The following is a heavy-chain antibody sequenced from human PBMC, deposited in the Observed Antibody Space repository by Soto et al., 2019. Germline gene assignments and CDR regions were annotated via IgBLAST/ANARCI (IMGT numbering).Heavy chain of an antibody. D-gene: IGHD2-2*01. CDR3: AKDPPWTVGPLAMDV. V-gene: IGHV3-23*01. CDR2: FSGSGGNI. Sequence: EVQLLESGGGLVQPGGSLRLSCVASGFTFSTHAMSWVRQAPGKGLEWVSTFSGSGGNIYYAESVKGRLAISRDDSKNTLYLQMNSLRVEDTAVYYCAKDPPWTVGPLAMDVWGQGTTVTVSS. J-gene: IGHJ6*02. CDR1: GFTFSTHA.